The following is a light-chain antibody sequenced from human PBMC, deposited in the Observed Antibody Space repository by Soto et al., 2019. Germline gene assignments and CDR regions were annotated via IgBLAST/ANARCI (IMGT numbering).Light chain of an antibody. V-gene: IGKV1-5*03. CDR2: KAS. CDR3: QQYNSYLYT. Sequence: IQMTQSPSSLSASVGDRVTITCQASQDIINYLNWYQQKPGKAPKLLIYKASSLESGVPSRFSGSGSGTEFTLTISSLQPDDFATYYCQQYNSYLYTFGQGTRLEI. J-gene: IGKJ5*01. CDR1: QDIINY.